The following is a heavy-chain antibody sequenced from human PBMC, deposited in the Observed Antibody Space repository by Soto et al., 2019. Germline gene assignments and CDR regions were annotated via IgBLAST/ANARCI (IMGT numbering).Heavy chain of an antibody. CDR3: VRQGIDYLHGLVDV. CDR2: VYYTGDT. D-gene: IGHD5-12*01. CDR1: SGPSRSHN. Sequence: QVQVQQSGPGLVKPSETLSLTCTVSSGPSRSHNWGWIRQPPGRGLEWIGYVYYTGDTSYNPSLKCRVTISADTSTNHISLTLRSVNAADTAVYYCVRQGIDYLHGLVDVWGQGTTVSVSS. V-gene: IGHV4-59*08. J-gene: IGHJ6*02.